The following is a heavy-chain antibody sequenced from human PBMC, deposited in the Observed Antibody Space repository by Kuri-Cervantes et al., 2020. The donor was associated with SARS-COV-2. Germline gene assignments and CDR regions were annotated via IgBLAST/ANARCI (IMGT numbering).Heavy chain of an antibody. V-gene: IGHV3-30*03. D-gene: IGHD5-24*01. J-gene: IGHJ4*02. Sequence: GGSLRLSCAASGFTFSSYGMHWVRQAPGRGLEWVAVISYDGSNKYYADSVKGRFTISRDNFKNTLYLQMNSLRAEDTAVYYCARGSVEMATTYWGQGTLVTVSS. CDR2: ISYDGSNK. CDR1: GFTFSSYG. CDR3: ARGSVEMATTY.